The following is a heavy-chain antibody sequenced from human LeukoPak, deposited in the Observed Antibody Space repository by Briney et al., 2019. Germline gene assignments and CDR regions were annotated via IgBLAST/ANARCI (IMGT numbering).Heavy chain of an antibody. CDR2: IYYSGST. CDR1: GGSISSSSYY. Sequence: SETLSLTCTVSGGSISSSSYYWGWIRQPPGKGLEWIGSIYYSGSTYYNPSLKRRVTISVDTSKNQFSLKLRSVTAADTAVYYCARDLEKWLALQPSHSPPPLNWFDPWGQGTLVTVSS. CDR3: ARDLEKWLALQPSHSPPPLNWFDP. J-gene: IGHJ5*02. D-gene: IGHD6-19*01. V-gene: IGHV4-39*07.